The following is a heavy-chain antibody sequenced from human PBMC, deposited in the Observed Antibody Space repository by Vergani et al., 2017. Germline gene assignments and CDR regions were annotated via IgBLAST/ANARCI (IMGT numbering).Heavy chain of an antibody. D-gene: IGHD3-3*01. V-gene: IGHV4-59*12. CDR1: GGSISSYY. CDR3: ARGEGITILWYGSQRNWFDP. Sequence: QLQLQESGPGLVKPSETLSLTCTVSGGSISSYYWSWIRQPPGKGLEWIGYIYYSGSTNYNPSLKSRVTISVDTSKNQFSLKLSSVTAADTAVYYCARGEGITILWYGSQRNWFDPWGQGTLVTVSS. J-gene: IGHJ5*02. CDR2: IYYSGST.